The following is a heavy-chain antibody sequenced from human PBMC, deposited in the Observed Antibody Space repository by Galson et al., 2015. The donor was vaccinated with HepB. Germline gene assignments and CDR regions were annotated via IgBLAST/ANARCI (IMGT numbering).Heavy chain of an antibody. CDR2: ISSSTSYT. Sequence: SLRLSCAASGFTFSDYYMSWIRQAPGKGLEWVSYISSSTSYTKYADSVKGRFTISRDNARNSLYLQMNSLRAEDTAVYYCVRDYGSWPHGDVFDIWGQGTMVTVSS. D-gene: IGHD6-13*01. CDR3: VRDYGSWPHGDVFDI. J-gene: IGHJ3*02. V-gene: IGHV3-11*06. CDR1: GFTFSDYY.